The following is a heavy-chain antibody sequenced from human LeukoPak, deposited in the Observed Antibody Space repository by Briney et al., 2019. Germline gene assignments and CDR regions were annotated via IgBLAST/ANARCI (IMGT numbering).Heavy chain of an antibody. Sequence: ASVKVSCKASGYTFTSYYMHWVRQAPGQGLEWMGWINPNSGGTNYAQKFQGWVTMTRDTSISTAYMELSRLRSDDTAVYYCAREGGMTTVTYDAFDIWGQGTMVTVSS. CDR2: INPNSGGT. J-gene: IGHJ3*02. CDR1: GYTFTSYY. V-gene: IGHV1-2*04. D-gene: IGHD4-17*01. CDR3: AREGGMTTVTYDAFDI.